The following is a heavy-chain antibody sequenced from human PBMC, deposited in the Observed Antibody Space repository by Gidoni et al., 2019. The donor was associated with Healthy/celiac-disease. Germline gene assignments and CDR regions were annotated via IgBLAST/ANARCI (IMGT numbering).Heavy chain of an antibody. CDR1: GFTFSSYS. J-gene: IGHJ6*02. V-gene: IGHV3-21*01. CDR3: ARDTEDIVVVPAAMGYYGMDV. D-gene: IGHD2-2*01. CDR2: ISSSSSYI. Sequence: EVQLVESGGGLVKPGGSLRLSCAASGFTFSSYSMNWVRQAPGKGLEWVSSISSSSSYIYYADSVKGRFTISRDNAKNSLYLQMNSLRAEDTAVYYCARDTEDIVVVPAAMGYYGMDVWGQGTTVTVSS.